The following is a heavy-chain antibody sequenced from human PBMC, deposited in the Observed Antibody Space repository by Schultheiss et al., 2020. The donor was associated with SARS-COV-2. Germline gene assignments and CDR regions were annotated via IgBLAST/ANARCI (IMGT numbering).Heavy chain of an antibody. D-gene: IGHD3-10*01. J-gene: IGHJ4*02. CDR2: IWYDGSNK. CDR3: ARTRTMVRGVINYFVDY. CDR1: GFTFSSYG. V-gene: IGHV3-33*01. Sequence: GGSLRLSCAASGFTFSSYGMHWVRQAPGKGLEWVAVIWYDGSNKYYADSVKGRFTISRDNSKNTLYLQMNSLRAEDTAVYYCARTRTMVRGVINYFVDYWGQGTLVTVSP.